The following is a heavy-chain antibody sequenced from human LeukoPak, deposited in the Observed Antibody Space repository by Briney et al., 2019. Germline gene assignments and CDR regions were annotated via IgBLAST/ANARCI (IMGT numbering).Heavy chain of an antibody. Sequence: SETLSLTCSVSGVPISGRDWSWVRQPPGKGLEEVGYIHSTGRTLYNSSLKSRVTISVDTSQNQFSLTLNSVTAADTAVYYCACGAWSRNPWGQGTLVIVSS. CDR1: GVPISGRD. CDR2: IHSTGRT. D-gene: IGHD6-19*01. J-gene: IGHJ4*02. CDR3: ACGAWSRNP. V-gene: IGHV4-59*11.